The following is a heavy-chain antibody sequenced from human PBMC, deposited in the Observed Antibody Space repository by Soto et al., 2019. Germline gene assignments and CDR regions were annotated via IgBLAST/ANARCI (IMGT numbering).Heavy chain of an antibody. CDR3: ARRPAYYFDY. CDR1: GGSITSGDCN. D-gene: IGHD2-15*01. V-gene: IGHV4-30-4*08. CDR2: IYYSGSA. Sequence: SETLSLTCTVSGGSITSGDCNWSWIRQPPGKGLEWIGYIYYSGSAYYSPSLKSRITINPDTSKNQFSLQLNFVSPEDTAVYYCARRPAYYFDYWGQGTLVTVS. J-gene: IGHJ4*02.